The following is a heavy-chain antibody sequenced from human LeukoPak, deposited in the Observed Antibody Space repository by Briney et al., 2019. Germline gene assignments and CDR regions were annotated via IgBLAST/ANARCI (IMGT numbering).Heavy chain of an antibody. CDR1: GFTFSSYA. Sequence: PGGSLRLSCAASGFTFSSYAMSWVRQAPGKGLEWVSGISGSGGSTYYADSVKGRLTISRDNSKITLYLQMNSLTVEDTAVYYCAKEDSGTYPPVYYYYGMDVWGQGTMVTVSS. V-gene: IGHV3-23*01. D-gene: IGHD1-26*01. CDR2: ISGSGGST. CDR3: AKEDSGTYPPVYYYYGMDV. J-gene: IGHJ6*02.